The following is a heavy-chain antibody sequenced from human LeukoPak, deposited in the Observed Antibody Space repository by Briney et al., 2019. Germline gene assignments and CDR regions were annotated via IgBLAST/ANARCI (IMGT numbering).Heavy chain of an antibody. D-gene: IGHD2-21*01. Sequence: GASVKVSCKASGYTFTGYYMHWVRQAPGQGLEWMGWINPNSGGTNFAQKFQGRVTMTRDTSISTAHMELSRLRSDDTAVYYCARDRGEIGDYFDYWGQGTLVTVSS. CDR1: GYTFTGYY. V-gene: IGHV1-2*02. CDR3: ARDRGEIGDYFDY. J-gene: IGHJ4*02. CDR2: INPNSGGT.